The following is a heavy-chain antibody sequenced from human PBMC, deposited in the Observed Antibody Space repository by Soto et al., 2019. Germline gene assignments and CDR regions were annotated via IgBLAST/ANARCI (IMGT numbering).Heavy chain of an antibody. Sequence: EVQLLESGGGLVQPGGSLRLSCAASGFTFSHYSMAWVRQTPEKGLEWVSDMSISGEKTFYADFVKGRFTVSRDSPKNTVYLQMNTLRAEDTAIYYCTRWDGFADLWGQGTLVTVSS. CDR2: MSISGEKT. J-gene: IGHJ4*02. V-gene: IGHV3-23*01. CDR1: GFTFSHYS. D-gene: IGHD1-26*01. CDR3: TRWDGFADL.